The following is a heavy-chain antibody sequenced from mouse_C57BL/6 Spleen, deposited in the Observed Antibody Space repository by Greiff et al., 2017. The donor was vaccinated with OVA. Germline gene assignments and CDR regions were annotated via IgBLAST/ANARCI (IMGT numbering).Heavy chain of an antibody. Sequence: VHLVESGAELVKPGASVKLSCKASGYTFTEYTIHWVKQRSGQGLEWIGWFYPGSGSIKYNEKFKDKATLTADKSSSTVYMELSRLTSEDSAVYFCARHAFYGSSSRYAMDYWGQGTSVTVSS. CDR2: FYPGSGSI. V-gene: IGHV1-62-2*01. CDR3: ARHAFYGSSSRYAMDY. D-gene: IGHD1-1*01. CDR1: GYTFTEYT. J-gene: IGHJ4*01.